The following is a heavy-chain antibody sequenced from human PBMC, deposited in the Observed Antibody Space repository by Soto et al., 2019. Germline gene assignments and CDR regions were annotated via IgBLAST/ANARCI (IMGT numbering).Heavy chain of an antibody. V-gene: IGHV5-51*01. CDR3: ARHLVGSTRGNFDY. D-gene: IGHD2-2*01. Sequence: PGESLKISCKPSGYSFTSYWIGWVRQMPGKGMEWMGNIYPYDSDTRYSPSFHGQVTISADTSITTAYLQWSGLRASDTAMYFCARHLVGSTRGNFDYWGQGTLVTVSS. CDR2: IYPYDSDT. CDR1: GYSFTSYW. J-gene: IGHJ4*01.